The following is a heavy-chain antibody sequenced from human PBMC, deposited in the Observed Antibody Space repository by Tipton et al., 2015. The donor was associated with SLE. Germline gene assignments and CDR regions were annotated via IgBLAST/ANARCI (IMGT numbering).Heavy chain of an antibody. D-gene: IGHD2-21*01. CDR1: GFTFSSYW. V-gene: IGHV3-74*03. Sequence: SLRLSCGASGFTFSSYWMHWVRQAPGKGPVWVSRINSDGSTTMYAGSVRGRFTISRDNAKNTLYLQMNSLRAEDTAIYYCARVYCGGDCSPTRFDYWGQGTLVTVSS. CDR2: INSDGSTT. J-gene: IGHJ4*02. CDR3: ARVYCGGDCSPTRFDY.